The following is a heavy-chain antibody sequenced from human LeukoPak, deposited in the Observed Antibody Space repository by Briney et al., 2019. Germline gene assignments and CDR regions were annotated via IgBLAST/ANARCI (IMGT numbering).Heavy chain of an antibody. CDR2: ISYDGSNK. D-gene: IGHD3-10*01. J-gene: IGHJ4*02. CDR1: GFTFNDYA. Sequence: GGSLRLSCAASGFTFNDYAMHWVRQAPGKGLEWVAVISYDGSNKYYADSVKGRFTISRDNSKNTLYLQMNSLRAEDTAVYYCARDHYYGSGSFFDYWGQGTLVTVSS. V-gene: IGHV3-30-3*01. CDR3: ARDHYYGSGSFFDY.